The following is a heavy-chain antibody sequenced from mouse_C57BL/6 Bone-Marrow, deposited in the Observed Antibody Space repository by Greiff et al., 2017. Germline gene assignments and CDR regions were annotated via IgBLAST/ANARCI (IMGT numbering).Heavy chain of an antibody. Sequence: VQLQQSGAELARPGASVKLSCKASGYTFTSYAISWVKQRTGQGLEWIGEFYPISGNTNYNEKFKGKATLTAEKSSSTAYMELRSLTSEDYAVFLCALLVGYSLYFVLWGKGVTQTVSS. D-gene: IGHD2-3*01. CDR3: ALLVGYSLYFVL. V-gene: IGHV1-81*01. CDR1: GYTFTSYA. J-gene: IGHJ2*01. CDR2: FYPISGNT.